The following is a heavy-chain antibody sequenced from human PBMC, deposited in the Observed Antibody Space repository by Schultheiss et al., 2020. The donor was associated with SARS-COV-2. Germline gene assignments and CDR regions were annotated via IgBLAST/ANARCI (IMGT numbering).Heavy chain of an antibody. CDR2: IKQDGSEK. Sequence: GESLKISCAASGFTFSSYWMSWVRQAPGKGLEWVANIKQDGSEKYYVDSVKGRFTISRDNAKNSLYLQMNSLRAEDTAVYYCTTPTMYSSGWYVYYFDYWGQGTLVTVSS. CDR1: GFTFSSYW. CDR3: TTPTMYSSGWYVYYFDY. D-gene: IGHD6-19*01. J-gene: IGHJ4*02. V-gene: IGHV3-7*01.